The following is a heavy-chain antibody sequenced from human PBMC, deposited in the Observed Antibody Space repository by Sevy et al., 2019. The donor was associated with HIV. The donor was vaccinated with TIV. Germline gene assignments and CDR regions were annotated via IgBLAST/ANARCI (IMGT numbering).Heavy chain of an antibody. CDR2: HYYSGTT. CDR1: GDSISGYY. Sequence: SETLSLTCTVSGDSISGYYRSWIRQPPGKGLEWIGYHYYSGTTNYNPSLKSRVTISVDTSKNQFSLSLISVTAADTAVYYCARGSPEHYFGMDVWGQGTTVTVSS. D-gene: IGHD3-3*02. CDR3: ARGSPEHYFGMDV. J-gene: IGHJ6*02. V-gene: IGHV4-59*01.